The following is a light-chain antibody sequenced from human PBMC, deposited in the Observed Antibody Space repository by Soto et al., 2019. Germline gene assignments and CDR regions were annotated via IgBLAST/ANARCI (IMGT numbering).Light chain of an antibody. CDR2: DAS. V-gene: IGKV3-11*01. J-gene: IGKJ5*01. CDR3: QQRSNWPPT. Sequence: EIVLTQSPGTLSLSPGESATLSCTASQSVSINYVAWYQQKPGQAPRLLIYDASNRATGIPARFSGSGSGTDFTLTISSLEPEDFAVYYCQQRSNWPPTFGQGTRLENK. CDR1: QSVSIN.